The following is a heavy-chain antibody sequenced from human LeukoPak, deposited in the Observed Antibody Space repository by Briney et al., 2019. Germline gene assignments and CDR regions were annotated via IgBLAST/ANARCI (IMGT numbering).Heavy chain of an antibody. CDR1: GFTVSSNY. CDR2: IYSGGST. V-gene: IGHV3-53*01. J-gene: IGHJ6*04. Sequence: PGGSLRLSCAASGFTVSSNYMSWVRQAPGKGLEWVSVIYSGGSTYYADSVKGRFTISRDNSKNTLYLQMNSLRAEDTAVYYCAREQQWLAGGPYGMDVWGKGTTVTVSS. D-gene: IGHD6-19*01. CDR3: AREQQWLAGGPYGMDV.